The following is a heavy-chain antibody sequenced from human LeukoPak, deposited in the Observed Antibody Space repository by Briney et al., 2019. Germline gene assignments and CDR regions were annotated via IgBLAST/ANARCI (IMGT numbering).Heavy chain of an antibody. CDR1: GFTYSRYY. Sequence: PGGSLTLSCAASGFTYSRYYMHWVRPAPGKGLVWVSRINSDGSSTTYADSVKGRFTISRDNAKNTLYLQMNSLKVEDTAVYYCTRVFVGDEYSSSGYWGQGTLVTVSS. CDR2: INSDGSST. D-gene: IGHD6-13*01. V-gene: IGHV3-74*01. J-gene: IGHJ4*02. CDR3: TRVFVGDEYSSSGY.